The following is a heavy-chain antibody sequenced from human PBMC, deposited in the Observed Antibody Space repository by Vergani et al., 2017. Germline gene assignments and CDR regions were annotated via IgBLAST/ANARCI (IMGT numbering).Heavy chain of an antibody. CDR2: VNHSGST. J-gene: IGHJ6*02. CDR1: GGSFSDYY. V-gene: IGHV4-34*01. CDR3: ARGELRRSSSWYVYYYGMDV. Sequence: QVQLQQWGAGLLKPSETLSLTCAVYGGSFSDYYWSWIRQYPGKGLEWIGEVNHSGSTNYNPSLKSRVTISVDTSKNQFSLKLNSVTAADTAVYYCARGELRRSSSWYVYYYGMDVWGQGP. D-gene: IGHD6-13*01.